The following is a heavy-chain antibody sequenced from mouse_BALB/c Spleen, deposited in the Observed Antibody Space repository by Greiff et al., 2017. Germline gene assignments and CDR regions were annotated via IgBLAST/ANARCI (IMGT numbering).Heavy chain of an antibody. D-gene: IGHD2-10*02. CDR1: GFNIKDYY. J-gene: IGHJ3*01. Sequence: EVKLVESGAELVRSGASVKLSCTASGFNIKDYYMHWVKQRPEQGLEWIGWIDPENGDTEYAPKFQGKATMTADTSSNTAYLQLSSLTSEDTAVYYCNAYGNYVPWFAYWGQGTLVTVSA. V-gene: IGHV14-4*02. CDR2: IDPENGDT. CDR3: NAYGNYVPWFAY.